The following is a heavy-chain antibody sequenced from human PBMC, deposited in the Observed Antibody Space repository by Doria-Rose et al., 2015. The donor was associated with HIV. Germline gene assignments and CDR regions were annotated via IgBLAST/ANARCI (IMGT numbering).Heavy chain of an antibody. J-gene: IGHJ4*02. V-gene: IGHV2-26*01. D-gene: IGHD6-13*01. Sequence: QVTSKESGPVLVKPTETLTLTCTVSGVSLSSPGMGVSWIRQPPGKALEWLANIVSDDERSDNTSRKSSLTISMRTSKSQVVLTMTDMDPVDTATYYCARIMSSRWYHNYYFDFWGQGTLVIVSA. CDR3: ARIMSSRWYHNYYFDF. CDR1: GVSLSSPGMG. CDR2: IVSDDER.